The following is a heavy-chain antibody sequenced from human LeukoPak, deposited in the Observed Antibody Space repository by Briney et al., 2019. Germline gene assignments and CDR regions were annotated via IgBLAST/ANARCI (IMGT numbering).Heavy chain of an antibody. CDR3: ARVLLWFGDQEDY. J-gene: IGHJ4*02. D-gene: IGHD3-10*01. V-gene: IGHV1-2*02. CDR1: GYTFTSYG. CDR2: INPNSGGT. Sequence: ASVKVSCKASGYTFTSYGISWVRQAPGQGLEWMGWINPNSGGTNYAQKFQGRVTMTRDTSISTAYMELSRLRSDDTAVYYCARVLLWFGDQEDYWGQGTLVTVSS.